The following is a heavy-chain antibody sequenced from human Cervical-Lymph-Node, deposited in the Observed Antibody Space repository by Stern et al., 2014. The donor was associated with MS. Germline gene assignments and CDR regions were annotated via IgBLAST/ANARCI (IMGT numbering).Heavy chain of an antibody. D-gene: IGHD2-2*01. J-gene: IGHJ4*02. CDR1: GFTFSSYG. CDR3: AKAKAPIVVVPAAPGDY. Sequence: VQLLESGGGVVQPGRSLRLSCAASGFTFSSYGMHWVRQAPGKGLEWAAVISYDGSNKYYADSVKGRFTISRDNSKNTLYLQMNSLRAEDTAVYYCAKAKAPIVVVPAAPGDYWGQGTLVTVSS. CDR2: ISYDGSNK. V-gene: IGHV3-30*18.